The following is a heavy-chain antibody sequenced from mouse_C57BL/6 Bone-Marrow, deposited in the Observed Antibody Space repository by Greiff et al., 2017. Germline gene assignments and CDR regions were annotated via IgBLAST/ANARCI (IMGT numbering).Heavy chain of an antibody. CDR3: TRHYGSYYFDY. J-gene: IGHJ2*01. Sequence: EVKLVESGEGLVKPGGSLKLSCAASGFTFSSYAMSWVRQTPEKRLEWVAYISSGGDYIYYADTVKGRFTISRDNARNTLYLQMSSLKSEDTAMYYWTRHYGSYYFDYWGQGTTLTVSS. V-gene: IGHV5-9-1*02. CDR1: GFTFSSYA. D-gene: IGHD1-1*01. CDR2: ISSGGDYI.